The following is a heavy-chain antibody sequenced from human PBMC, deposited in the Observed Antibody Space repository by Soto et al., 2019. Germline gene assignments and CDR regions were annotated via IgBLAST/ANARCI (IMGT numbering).Heavy chain of an antibody. J-gene: IGHJ5*02. CDR1: GYTFTGYY. Sequence: QVQLVQSGAEVKKPGASVKVSCKASGYTFTGYYMHWVRQAPGQGLEWMGWINPNSGGTNYAQKLQGRVTMTRDTSISTAYMELSRLRSDDTAVYYCARDRPPFSDSSGYYSRGINWFDPWGQGTLVTVSS. CDR3: ARDRPPFSDSSGYYSRGINWFDP. D-gene: IGHD3-22*01. CDR2: INPNSGGT. V-gene: IGHV1-2*02.